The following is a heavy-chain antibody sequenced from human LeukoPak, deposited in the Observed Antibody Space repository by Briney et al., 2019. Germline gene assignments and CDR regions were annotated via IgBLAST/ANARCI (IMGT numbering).Heavy chain of an antibody. V-gene: IGHV1-2*02. CDR3: ARDPRLIGAATYYYYYMDV. J-gene: IGHJ6*03. Sequence: ASVKVSCKASGYTFTDYYMHWVRQAPGQGLEWMRWINPHSGDTNYAQKFQGRVTMTRDTSISTAYMELSRLRSDDTAVYFCARDPRLIGAATYYYYYMDVWGKGTTVTVSS. CDR2: INPHSGDT. D-gene: IGHD3-10*01. CDR1: GYTFTDYY.